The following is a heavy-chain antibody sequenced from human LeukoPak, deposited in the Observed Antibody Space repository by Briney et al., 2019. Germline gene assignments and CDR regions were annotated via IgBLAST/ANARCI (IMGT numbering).Heavy chain of an antibody. J-gene: IGHJ4*02. CDR2: AYYRSKWYT. CDR3: ARGWYYFDY. CDR1: GDSVSSNSAT. Sequence: SQTLSLTCAISGDSVSSNSATWNWIRQSPARGLEWLGRAYYRSKWYTDYAVSVKTRITISPDTSKNQFSLPLNSVTPEDTAVYYCARGWYYFDYWGQGTLVTVSS. D-gene: IGHD2-15*01. V-gene: IGHV6-1*01.